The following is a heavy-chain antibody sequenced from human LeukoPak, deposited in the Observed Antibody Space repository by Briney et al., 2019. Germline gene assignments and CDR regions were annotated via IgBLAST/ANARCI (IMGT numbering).Heavy chain of an antibody. V-gene: IGHV3-30*02. J-gene: IGHJ1*01. CDR3: AKDRGMVRGRAEYFQH. D-gene: IGHD3-10*01. CDR1: GFTFRDYG. CDR2: IRYDGSHT. Sequence: GGSLRLSCVTSGFTFRDYGMHWVRQAPGTGLEWVAFIRYDGSHTYYADSVKGRFTISRDNSNNSLYLQMNSLRAEDTAVYYCAKDRGMVRGRAEYFQHWGQGTLVTVSS.